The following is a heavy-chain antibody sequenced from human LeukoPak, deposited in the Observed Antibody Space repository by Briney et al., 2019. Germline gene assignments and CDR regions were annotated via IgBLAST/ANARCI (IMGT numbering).Heavy chain of an antibody. Sequence: SETLSLTCTVSGVSITSDDYYWSWSRQPPGKGLEWIGYISYSGSTYFNPSLKSRVTISRDTSKSQFSLNLRSVTAADTAVYYCARVGVGDIHLDQWGQGTLVTVSS. J-gene: IGHJ4*02. D-gene: IGHD3-16*01. CDR2: ISYSGST. CDR1: GVSITSDDYY. CDR3: ARVGVGDIHLDQ. V-gene: IGHV4-30-4*01.